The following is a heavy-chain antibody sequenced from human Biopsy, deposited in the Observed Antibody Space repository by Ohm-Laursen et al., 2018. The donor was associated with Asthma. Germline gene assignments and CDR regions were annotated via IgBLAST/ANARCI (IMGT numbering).Heavy chain of an antibody. V-gene: IGHV1-69*01. CDR3: ARKAGSCISRTCYSLDF. CDR2: INSVFGTT. J-gene: IGHJ4*02. D-gene: IGHD2-2*01. Sequence: SSVKVSCKSLGGTFNTYVIGWVRQAPGQGLEWMGGINSVFGTTTYPQKFRDRVTITADDSASTAYMELSSLRSEDTAVYYCARKAGSCISRTCYSLDFWGQGTLVTVSS. CDR1: GGTFNTYV.